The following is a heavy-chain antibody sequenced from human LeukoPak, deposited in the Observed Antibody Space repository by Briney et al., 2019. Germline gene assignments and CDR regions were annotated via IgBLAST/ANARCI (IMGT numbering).Heavy chain of an antibody. V-gene: IGHV3-23*01. CDR1: GFTFSSYA. CDR2: ISGSGGGT. CDR3: ARDWDYGGNSV. Sequence: GGSLRLSCAASGFTFSSYAMSWVRQAPGKGLEWVSAISGSGGGTYYADSVKGRFTISRDNSKNTLYLQMNSLRAEDTAVYYCARDWDYGGNSVWGQGTLVTVSS. J-gene: IGHJ4*02. D-gene: IGHD4-23*01.